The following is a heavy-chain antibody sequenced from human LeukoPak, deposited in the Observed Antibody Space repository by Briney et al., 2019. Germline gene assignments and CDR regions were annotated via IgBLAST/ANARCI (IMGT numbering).Heavy chain of an antibody. V-gene: IGHV3-7*01. D-gene: IGHD3-16*01. CDR3: ARGRGWVDH. Sequence: PGGSLRLSCAASEFSVGSNYMTWVRQAPGKGLEWVANIHDDGRVTNYVDSVKGRFTISRDNARNSVYLQMNSLRVEDTSLYYCARGRGWVDHWGQGTLVTVSS. CDR2: IHDDGRVT. CDR1: EFSVGSNY. J-gene: IGHJ4*02.